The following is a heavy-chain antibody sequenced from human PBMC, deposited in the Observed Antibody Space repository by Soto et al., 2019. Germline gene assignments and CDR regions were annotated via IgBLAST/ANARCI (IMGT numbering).Heavy chain of an antibody. J-gene: IGHJ3*02. CDR1: GGSMNSHDYY. D-gene: IGHD3-10*01. V-gene: IGHV4-30-4*01. Sequence: LSLTCTVSGGSMNSHDYYWSWIRQPPGKGLEWIGYIHNSGSTYYNPSLKSRLTISSDTSKNKLSLRLNSVTAADTALYYCARGEVRGPFDIWGQGTMVTVSS. CDR3: ARGEVRGPFDI. CDR2: IHNSGST.